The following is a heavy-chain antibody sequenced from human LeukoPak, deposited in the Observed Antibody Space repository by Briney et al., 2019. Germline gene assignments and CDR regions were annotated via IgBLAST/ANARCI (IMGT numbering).Heavy chain of an antibody. D-gene: IGHD6-6*01. CDR3: ARRGGPRNIAARMGNFDY. Sequence: SEALSLTCAVYGGSFSGYYWSWIRQPPGKGLEWIGEINHSGSTNYNPSLKSRVTISVDTSKNQFSLKLSSVTAADTAVYYCARRGGPRNIAARMGNFDYWGQGTLVTVSS. CDR1: GGSFSGYY. J-gene: IGHJ4*02. CDR2: INHSGST. V-gene: IGHV4-34*01.